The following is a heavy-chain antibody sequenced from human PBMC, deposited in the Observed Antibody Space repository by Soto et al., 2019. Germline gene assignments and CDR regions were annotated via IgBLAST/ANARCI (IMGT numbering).Heavy chain of an antibody. J-gene: IGHJ3*01. CDR2: ISGSADGT. V-gene: IGHV3-23*01. D-gene: IGHD3-3*01. CDR3: EKDTVGVYSFWSGYYSDGLDV. Sequence: EVKLLVSGGGLAQPGGSLRLSCVGSGFTFDSYAISWVRQAPGERLPWIAAISGSADGTDYAHSVRGRFTISRDHDKKTVHVHMDSLSVEDTAVYFCEKDTVGVYSFWSGYYSDGLDVWGQGTLVTVS. CDR1: GFTFDSYA.